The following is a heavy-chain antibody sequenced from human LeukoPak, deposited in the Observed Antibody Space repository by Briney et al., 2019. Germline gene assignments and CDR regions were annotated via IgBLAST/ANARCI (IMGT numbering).Heavy chain of an antibody. J-gene: IGHJ4*02. V-gene: IGHV4-59*08. Sequence: SETLSLTCTVSGGSISSYYWSWIRQPPGKGLEWIGYIYCSGSTNYNPSLKSRVTISINTSKNQFSLNLTSVTAADTAVYYCARGMYYYDGSGDYWGQGTLVTVSS. CDR1: GGSISSYY. CDR2: IYCSGST. CDR3: ARGMYYYDGSGDY. D-gene: IGHD3-22*01.